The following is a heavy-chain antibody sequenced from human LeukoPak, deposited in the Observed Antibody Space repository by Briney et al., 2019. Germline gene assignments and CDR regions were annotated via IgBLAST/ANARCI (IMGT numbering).Heavy chain of an antibody. CDR2: ISGSGGST. D-gene: IGHD1-20*01. CDR1: GSTFSSYA. Sequence: GGSLRLSCAASGSTFSSYAMSWVRQAPGKGLEWVSAISGSGGSTYYADSVKGRFTISRDNSKNTLYLQMNSLRAEDTAVYYCAKIPGSNNWNPPVYFDYWGQGTLVTVSS. J-gene: IGHJ4*02. V-gene: IGHV3-23*01. CDR3: AKIPGSNNWNPPVYFDY.